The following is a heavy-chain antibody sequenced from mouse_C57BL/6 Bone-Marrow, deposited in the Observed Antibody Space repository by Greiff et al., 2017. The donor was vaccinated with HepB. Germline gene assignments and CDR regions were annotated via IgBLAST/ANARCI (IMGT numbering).Heavy chain of an antibody. CDR1: GYAFSSSW. CDR2: IYPGDGDT. J-gene: IGHJ1*03. CDR3: ARERGFITTVVAPSYWYFDV. Sequence: QVQLQQSGPELVKPGASVKISCKASGYAFSSSWMNWVKQRPGKGLEWIGRIYPGDGDTNYNGKFKGKATLTADKSSSTAYMQLSSLTSEDSAVYFCARERGFITTVVAPSYWYFDVWGTGTTVTVSS. V-gene: IGHV1-82*01. D-gene: IGHD1-1*01.